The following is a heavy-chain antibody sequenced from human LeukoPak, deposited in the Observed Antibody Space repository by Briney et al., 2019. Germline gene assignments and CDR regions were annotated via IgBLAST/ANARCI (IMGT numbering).Heavy chain of an antibody. Sequence: SETLSLTCTVSGYSISSGYYWSWIRQSPGKGLEWIGYIYYSGSTNYNPSLKSRVTTSVDTSKNQFSLKLNSVTAADTAVYYCARIPVPTVTTIYYYMDVWGKGTTVTVSS. CDR3: ARIPVPTVTTIYYYMDV. CDR1: GYSISSGYY. CDR2: IYYSGST. J-gene: IGHJ6*03. V-gene: IGHV4-61*01. D-gene: IGHD4-17*01.